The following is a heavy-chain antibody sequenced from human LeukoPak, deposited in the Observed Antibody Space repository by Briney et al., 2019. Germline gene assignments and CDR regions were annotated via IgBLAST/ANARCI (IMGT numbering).Heavy chain of an antibody. V-gene: IGHV3-30-3*01. CDR2: ISYDGSNK. D-gene: IGHD1-26*01. CDR1: GFTFSSYA. CDR3: ARDYRAGGGATFAFDI. Sequence: RGSLRLSCAASGFTFSSYAMHWVRQAPGKGLEWVAVISYDGSNKYYADSVKGRFTISRDNSKNTLYLQMNSLRAEDTAVYYCARDYRAGGGATFAFDIWGQGTMVTVSS. J-gene: IGHJ3*02.